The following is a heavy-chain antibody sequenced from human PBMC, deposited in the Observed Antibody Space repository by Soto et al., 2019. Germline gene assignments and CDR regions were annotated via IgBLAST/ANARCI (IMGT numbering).Heavy chain of an antibody. D-gene: IGHD6-6*01. CDR1: GFTFSSYS. J-gene: IGHJ6*02. CDR3: ATSIARYYYGMDV. V-gene: IGHV3-21*04. Sequence: PGGSLRLSCAASGFTFSSYSMNWVRQAPGKGLEWVSSISSSSSYIYYADSVKGRFTISRDNSKNTLYLQMNSLRAEDTAVYYCATSIARYYYGMDVWGQGTTVTVSS. CDR2: ISSSSSYI.